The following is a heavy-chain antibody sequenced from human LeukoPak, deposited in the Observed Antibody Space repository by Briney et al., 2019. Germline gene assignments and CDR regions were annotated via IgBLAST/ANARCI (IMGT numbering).Heavy chain of an antibody. CDR1: GFTFSSYG. Sequence: GGSLRPSCAASGFTFSSYGMHWVRQAPGKGLEWVAVISYDGSNKYYADSVKGRFTISRDNSKNTLYLQMNSLRAEDTAVYYCAKDRRVGVPLSYFDYWGQGTLVTVSS. V-gene: IGHV3-30*18. J-gene: IGHJ4*02. CDR3: AKDRRVGVPLSYFDY. D-gene: IGHD1-26*01. CDR2: ISYDGSNK.